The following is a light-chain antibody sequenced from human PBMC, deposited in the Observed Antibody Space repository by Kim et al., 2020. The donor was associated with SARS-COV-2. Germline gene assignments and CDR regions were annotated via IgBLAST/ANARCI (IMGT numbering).Light chain of an antibody. CDR1: KLGDKF. CDR3: QAWDSGSYV. J-gene: IGLJ1*01. CDR2: QYN. V-gene: IGLV3-1*01. Sequence: VSPGHTASITCSGDKLGDKFFSWYKQKPGQSPVLLIYQYNTRPSGIPERFSGSNSESSATLSISGTQAMDEADYYCQAWDSGSYVFGSGTKVTVL.